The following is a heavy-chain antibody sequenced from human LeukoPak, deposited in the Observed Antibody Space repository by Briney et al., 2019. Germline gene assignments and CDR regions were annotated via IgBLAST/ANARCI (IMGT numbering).Heavy chain of an antibody. Sequence: GGSLRLSCAASGFTFSSYDMHWVRQAPGKGLEWVAVISYDGSNKYYADSVKGRFTISRDNSKNTLYLQMNSLRAEDTAVYYCAKDRDSYARLYYFDYWGQGTLVTVSS. J-gene: IGHJ4*02. CDR2: ISYDGSNK. CDR1: GFTFSSYD. V-gene: IGHV3-30*18. CDR3: AKDRDSYARLYYFDY. D-gene: IGHD5-18*01.